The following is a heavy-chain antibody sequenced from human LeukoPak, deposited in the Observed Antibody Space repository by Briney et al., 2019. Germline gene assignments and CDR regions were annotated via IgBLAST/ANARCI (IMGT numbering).Heavy chain of an antibody. CDR1: GFTFSSYS. D-gene: IGHD4-17*01. CDR2: ISRGSGTI. J-gene: IGHJ4*02. Sequence: HPGGSLRLSCAASGFTFSSYSMNWVRQAPGKGLEWVSYISRGSGTIYYADSVKGRFTISRDDAKNSLYLQMNSLRAEDTAVYYCASLHWARDTVSFDYWGQGALVTVSS. CDR3: ASLHWARDTVSFDY. V-gene: IGHV3-48*04.